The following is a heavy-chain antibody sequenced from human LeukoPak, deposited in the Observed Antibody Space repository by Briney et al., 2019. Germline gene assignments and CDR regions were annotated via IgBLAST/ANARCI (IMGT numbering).Heavy chain of an antibody. V-gene: IGHV1-2*02. D-gene: IGHD3-9*01. CDR1: GYTFTGYY. CDR3: ARDSPSLRDWLNGLFNFDY. J-gene: IGHJ4*02. Sequence: GASVKVSCKASGYTFTGYYMHWVRQAPGQGLEWMGWINPTSGGTNYAQSFQGRVTMTRDTSISTAYMELSRLRSDDTAVYYCARDSPSLRDWLNGLFNFDYWGQGTLVTVSS. CDR2: INPTSGGT.